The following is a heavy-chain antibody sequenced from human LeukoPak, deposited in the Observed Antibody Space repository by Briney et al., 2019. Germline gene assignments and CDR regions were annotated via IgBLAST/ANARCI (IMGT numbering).Heavy chain of an antibody. CDR3: AGGGWLQFNYFDY. Sequence: SETLSLTCTVSGGSISGHHWSWIRQPPGKGLEWIGYIFYSGSTNYNPSLKSRVAMSVDTSKNQFSLKLNSVTTADTAVYYCAGGGWLQFNYFDYWGQGALVTVSS. CDR1: GGSISGHH. J-gene: IGHJ4*02. CDR2: IFYSGST. V-gene: IGHV4-59*11. D-gene: IGHD5-24*01.